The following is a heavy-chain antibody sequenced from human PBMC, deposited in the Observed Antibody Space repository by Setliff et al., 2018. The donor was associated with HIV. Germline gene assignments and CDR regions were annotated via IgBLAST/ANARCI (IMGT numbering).Heavy chain of an antibody. D-gene: IGHD3-10*01. Sequence: FSCAASGFTFTSFWMSWVRQAPGKGLECVATIHKDGSEKYYVDSVKGRVTLSRDNSKNTLYLQMNSLRPEDTAVYYCARVRLYNNALDYWGQGTLVTVSS. CDR1: GFTFTSFW. CDR3: ARVRLYNNALDY. J-gene: IGHJ4*02. V-gene: IGHV3-7*01. CDR2: IHKDGSEK.